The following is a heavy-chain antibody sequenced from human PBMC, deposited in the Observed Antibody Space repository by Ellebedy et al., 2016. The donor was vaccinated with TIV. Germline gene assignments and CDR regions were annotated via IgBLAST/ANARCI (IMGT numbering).Heavy chain of an antibody. D-gene: IGHD5-24*01. V-gene: IGHV1-69*06. CDR2: IIPIFGTA. CDR1: GGTFSSYA. J-gene: IGHJ4*02. Sequence: SVKVSCXASGGTFSSYAISWVRQAPGQGLEWMGGIIPIFGTANYAQKFQGRVTITADKSTSTAYMELSSLRSEDTAVYYCAALGADGYNELFDYWGQGTLVTVSS. CDR3: AALGADGYNELFDY.